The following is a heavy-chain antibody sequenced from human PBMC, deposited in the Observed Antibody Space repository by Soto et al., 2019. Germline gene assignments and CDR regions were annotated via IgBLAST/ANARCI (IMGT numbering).Heavy chain of an antibody. CDR3: ARHRYSYGVYYFDY. CDR2: IYYSGST. J-gene: IGHJ4*02. CDR1: GGSISNYY. Sequence: QVQLQESGPGLVKPSETLSLTCIVSGGSISNYYWSWIRQPPGKGLEWIGYIYYSGSTNYNPSLTSRVNIPVDSSKNQFSLKLSSVTAADTAVYYCARHRYSYGVYYFDYWGQGTLVTVSS. D-gene: IGHD5-18*01. V-gene: IGHV4-59*08.